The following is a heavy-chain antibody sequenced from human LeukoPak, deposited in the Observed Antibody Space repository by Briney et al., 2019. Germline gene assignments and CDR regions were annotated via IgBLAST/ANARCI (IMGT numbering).Heavy chain of an antibody. V-gene: IGHV3-21*01. J-gene: IGHJ5*02. CDR3: ARAYSGYDYNSFDP. Sequence: PGGSLRLSCSASGFTFSSYRMNWVRQAPGKGLEWVSSISSSSSYIHYADSVKGRCTITRDNAKNSLFLQMRRPNTRDNAPDFCARAYSGYDYNSFDPWGQGTMVTVSS. CDR1: GFTFSSYR. CDR2: ISSSSSYI. D-gene: IGHD5-12*01.